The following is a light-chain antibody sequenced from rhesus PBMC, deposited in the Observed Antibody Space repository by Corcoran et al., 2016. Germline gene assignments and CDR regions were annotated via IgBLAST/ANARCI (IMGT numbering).Light chain of an antibody. CDR2: EVS. Sequence: QAAPTQSPSVSGSPGQSVTISCTGTSSDIGGYNRVSWYQQHPGKAPKLMIYEVSTRPSGVSDRFSASKSCNTASLAISGLQAEDEADYYCSSYDSRSTYIFGAGTRLTVL. CDR3: SSYDSRSTYI. J-gene: IGLJ1*01. CDR1: SSDIGGYNR. V-gene: IGLV2-13*03.